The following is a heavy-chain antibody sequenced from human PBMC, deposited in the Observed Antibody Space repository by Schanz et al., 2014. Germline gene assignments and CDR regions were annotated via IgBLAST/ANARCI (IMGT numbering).Heavy chain of an antibody. J-gene: IGHJ4*02. CDR3: ARDRVSFVRGPLGVD. D-gene: IGHD3-10*01. CDR2: ISGYNGDT. CDR1: GYSFTTYG. Sequence: QVQLVQSGVEVKRPGASVRVSCKASGYSFTTYGLNWVRQAPGQGLEWMGWISGYNGDTNYAPKFQDRVTMTTDTSTGITSLELRNLKSDDTAVYYCARDRVSFVRGPLGVDWGQGTQVIVSS. V-gene: IGHV1-18*01.